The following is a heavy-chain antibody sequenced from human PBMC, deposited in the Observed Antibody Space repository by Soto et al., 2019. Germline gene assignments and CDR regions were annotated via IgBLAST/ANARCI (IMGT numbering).Heavy chain of an antibody. CDR2: IYYSGST. D-gene: IGHD4-17*01. Sequence: QVQLQESGPGLVKPSQTLSLTCTVSGGSISSGGYYWSWIRQHPGKGLEWIGYIYYSGSTYYNPSLKSRVTIAVDTSKNQCSLKLSSVTAADTAVYYCARRAVYGDYEAFDYWGQGTLVTVSS. CDR1: GGSISSGGYY. J-gene: IGHJ4*02. CDR3: ARRAVYGDYEAFDY. V-gene: IGHV4-31*03.